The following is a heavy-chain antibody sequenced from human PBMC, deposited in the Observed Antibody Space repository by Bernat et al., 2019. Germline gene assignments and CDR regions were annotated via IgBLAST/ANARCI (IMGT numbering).Heavy chain of an antibody. D-gene: IGHD3-3*01. CDR3: AKPFWSGYFNFDY. CDR1: GFTFSSYA. J-gene: IGHJ4*02. Sequence: EVQLLESGGGLVQPGGSLRLSCAASGFTFSSYAMSWVRQAPGTGLEWVSAISGSGGSTYYADSVKGRFTISRDNSKNTLYLQMNSLRAEDTAVYYCAKPFWSGYFNFDYWGQGTLVTVSS. CDR2: ISGSGGST. V-gene: IGHV3-23*01.